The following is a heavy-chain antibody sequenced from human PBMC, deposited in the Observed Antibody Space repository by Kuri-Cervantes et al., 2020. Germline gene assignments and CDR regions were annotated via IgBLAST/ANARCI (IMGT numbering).Heavy chain of an antibody. D-gene: IGHD3-10*01. CDR3: ARSRNYGSGCYYFDY. CDR2: IYYSGST. Sequence: SETLSLTCAVSGYSISSGYYWSWIRQPPGKGLEWIGYIYYSGSTNYNPSLKSRVTISVDTSKNQFSLKLSSVTAADTAVYYCARSRNYGSGCYYFDYWGQGTLVTVSS. V-gene: IGHV4-61*01. J-gene: IGHJ4*02. CDR1: GYSISSGYY.